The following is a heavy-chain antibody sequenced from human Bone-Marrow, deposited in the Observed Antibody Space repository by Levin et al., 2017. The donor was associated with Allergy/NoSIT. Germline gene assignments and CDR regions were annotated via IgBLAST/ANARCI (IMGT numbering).Heavy chain of an antibody. Sequence: MSSETLSLTCTVSGGSISSSTYYWGWIRQPPGQGLEWIGSIYYSGSTYYNPSLKGRVTISVDTSNNQFSLKVSSVTAADTAVYYCARDRSISWFFGWGQGTLVTVSS. J-gene: IGHJ4*02. D-gene: IGHD2-2*01. CDR2: IYYSGST. V-gene: IGHV4-39*07. CDR3: ARDRSISWFFG. CDR1: GGSISSSTYY.